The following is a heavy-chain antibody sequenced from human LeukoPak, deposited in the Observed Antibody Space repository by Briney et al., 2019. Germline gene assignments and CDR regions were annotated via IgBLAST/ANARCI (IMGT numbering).Heavy chain of an antibody. CDR1: GFTFSSYG. V-gene: IGHV3-30*02. D-gene: IGHD3-10*01. Sequence: GGSLRLSCAASGFTFSSYGMHWVRQAPGKGLEWVAFIRYDGSNKYYADSVKGRFTISRDNSKNTLYLQMNSLRAEDTAVYYCARDEEIRASRFGSLNYWGQGTLVTVSS. CDR3: ARDEEIRASRFGSLNY. J-gene: IGHJ4*02. CDR2: IRYDGSNK.